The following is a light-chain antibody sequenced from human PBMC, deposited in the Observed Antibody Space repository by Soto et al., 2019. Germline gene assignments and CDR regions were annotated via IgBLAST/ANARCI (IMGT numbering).Light chain of an antibody. J-gene: IGLJ3*02. CDR2: DVY. V-gene: IGLV2-11*01. CDR1: TSDV. CDR3: SSYEGSHAWV. Sequence: QSALTQPRSVSGSPGQSVTISCTGTTSDVSWYQHHPGKAPKLMIYDVYKRPSGVPDRFSGSKSGNTASLTISWLQAEDEADYYCSSYEGSHAWVFGGGTKLTVL.